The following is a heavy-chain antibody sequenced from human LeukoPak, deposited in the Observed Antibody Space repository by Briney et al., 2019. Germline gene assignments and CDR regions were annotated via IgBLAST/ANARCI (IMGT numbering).Heavy chain of an antibody. J-gene: IGHJ4*02. D-gene: IGHD3-16*01. CDR1: GFTFSSYS. Sequence: GGSLRLSCAASGFTFSSYSMNWVRQAPGKGLEWVSSISSSSSYIYYADLVKGRFTISRDNAKNSLYLQMNSLRAEDTAVYYCAKDPPIVTTTPLYYFEHWGQGTLVTVSS. V-gene: IGHV3-21*01. CDR2: ISSSSSYI. CDR3: AKDPPIVTTTPLYYFEH.